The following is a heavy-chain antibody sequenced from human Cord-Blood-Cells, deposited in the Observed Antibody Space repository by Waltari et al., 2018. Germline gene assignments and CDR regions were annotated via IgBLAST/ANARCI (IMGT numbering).Heavy chain of an antibody. CDR1: GGSISSSSYY. D-gene: IGHD1-20*01. CDR2: IYYSGST. J-gene: IGHJ4*02. Sequence: QLQLQESGPGLVKPSETLSLTCTVSGGSISSSSYYWGWIRQPPGKGLGWIGSIYYSGSTYYNPSLKSRVTISVDTSKNQFSLKLSSVTAADTAVYYCARQSITGTTGEFDYWGQGTLVTVSS. V-gene: IGHV4-39*01. CDR3: ARQSITGTTGEFDY.